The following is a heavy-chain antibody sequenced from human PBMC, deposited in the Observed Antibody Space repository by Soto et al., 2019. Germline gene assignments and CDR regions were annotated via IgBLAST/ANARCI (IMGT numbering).Heavy chain of an antibody. CDR3: AKDAVSGDGVWLLDS. D-gene: IGHD4-17*01. J-gene: IGHJ5*02. CDR2: LLRSGSTT. CDR1: GFTFSNYA. Sequence: GGSLRLSCAASGFTFSNYAMTWARQAPGKGLEWVSSLLRSGSTTYYANSVKGRFTISSDTSANSLYLQMDSLRAEDTAVYYCAKDAVSGDGVWLLDSWGQGTVVTSPQ. V-gene: IGHV3-23*01.